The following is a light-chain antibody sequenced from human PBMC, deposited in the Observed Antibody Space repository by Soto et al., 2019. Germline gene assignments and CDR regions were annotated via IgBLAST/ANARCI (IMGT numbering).Light chain of an antibody. Sequence: EIVLTQSPGTLSLSPGERATLSCRASQSVSSSYLAWYQQKPGQAPRLLIYGASSRATGIPDRFSGRGSGTDFTLTISRLDPEDFAVYYCKQYDNSPRTFGQGTKLEIK. J-gene: IGKJ2*01. CDR2: GAS. CDR1: QSVSSSY. V-gene: IGKV3-20*01. CDR3: KQYDNSPRT.